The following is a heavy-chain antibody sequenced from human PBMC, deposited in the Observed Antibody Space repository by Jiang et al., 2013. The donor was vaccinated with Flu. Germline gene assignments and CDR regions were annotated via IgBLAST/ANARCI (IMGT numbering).Heavy chain of an antibody. CDR3: ASGIDRTVKGGFDI. D-gene: IGHD1-14*01. CDR2: TYYRSKWYN. Sequence: QTLSLTCAISGDSVSSNSVVWNWIRQSPSRGLEWLGRTYYRSKWYNDYAVSVKSRITINPDTSKNQFSLQLNSVTPEDTAVYYCASGIDRTVKGGFDIWGQGTMVTVSS. J-gene: IGHJ3*02. V-gene: IGHV6-1*01. CDR1: GDSVSSNSVV.